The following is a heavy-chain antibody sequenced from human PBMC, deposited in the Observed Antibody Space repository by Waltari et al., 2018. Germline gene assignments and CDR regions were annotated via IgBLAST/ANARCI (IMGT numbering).Heavy chain of an antibody. CDR3: AREDYDFWSGYYMEGCLFDY. J-gene: IGHJ4*02. Sequence: EVQLVESGGGLVQPGGSLRLSCAASGFTFSSYSMTWIRQAPGKGLEWVSYISSSSSTIYYADSVKGRFTISRDNAKNSLYLQMNSLRAEDTAVYYCAREDYDFWSGYYMEGCLFDYWGQGTLVTVSS. CDR1: GFTFSSYS. CDR2: ISSSSSTI. D-gene: IGHD3-3*01. V-gene: IGHV3-48*04.